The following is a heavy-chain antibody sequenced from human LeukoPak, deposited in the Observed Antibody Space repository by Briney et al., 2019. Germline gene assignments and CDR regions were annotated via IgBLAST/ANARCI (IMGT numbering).Heavy chain of an antibody. J-gene: IGHJ4*02. Sequence: SVKVSCKASGGTFSSYAISWVRQAPGQGLEWMGGIIPIFGTANYAQKFQGRVTITADKSTGTAYMELSSLRSEDTAVYYCARGAYDFWSGYYTSYFDYWGQGTLVTVSS. D-gene: IGHD3-3*01. CDR1: GGTFSSYA. CDR2: IIPIFGTA. V-gene: IGHV1-69*06. CDR3: ARGAYDFWSGYYTSYFDY.